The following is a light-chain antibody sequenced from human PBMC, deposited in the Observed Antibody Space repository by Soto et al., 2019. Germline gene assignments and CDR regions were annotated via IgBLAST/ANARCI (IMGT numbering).Light chain of an antibody. J-gene: IGKJ2*01. CDR1: QSISNY. CDR2: AAS. V-gene: IGKV1-39*01. Sequence: DIQRTQSPSSLSASVGDRVTMTCRASQSISNYLNWYQQKPGKAPKLLIYAASSLQSGVPSRFSGSGSGTDFTLSFSSLQPEDFATCYCQQSYSIPQYTFGQGTKVDIK. CDR3: QQSYSIPQYT.